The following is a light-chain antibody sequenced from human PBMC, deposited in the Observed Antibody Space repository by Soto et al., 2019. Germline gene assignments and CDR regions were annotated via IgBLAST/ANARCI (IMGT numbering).Light chain of an antibody. CDR2: GNS. Sequence: QSVLTQPPSVSGAPGQRVTISCTGSSSNIGAGYDVHWYQQLPGTAPKLLIYGNSNRPSGVPDRFSGSKSGTSASLAITGLQAEDEADYYCQSYDSSLSGSYVXGTGPKVTVL. CDR3: QSYDSSLSGSYV. CDR1: SSNIGAGYD. J-gene: IGLJ1*01. V-gene: IGLV1-40*01.